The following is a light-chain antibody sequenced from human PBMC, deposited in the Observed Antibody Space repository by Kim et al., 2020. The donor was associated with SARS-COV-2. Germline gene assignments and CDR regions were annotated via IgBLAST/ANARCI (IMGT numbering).Light chain of an antibody. J-gene: IGLJ1*01. CDR3: NSYATSSLYV. V-gene: IGLV2-14*01. CDR2: DVS. CDR1: SSDVGGHNY. Sequence: QSVLTQPASVPGSPGQSITISCTGTSSDVGGHNYVSWYQQHPGKAPKLMIYDVSKRPSGVSNRFSGSKSGNTASLTISGLQTDDEADYYCNSYATSSLYVFGTGTKVTVL.